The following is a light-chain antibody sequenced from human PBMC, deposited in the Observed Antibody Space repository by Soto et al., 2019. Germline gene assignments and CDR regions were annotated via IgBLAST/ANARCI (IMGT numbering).Light chain of an antibody. V-gene: IGLV2-14*01. J-gene: IGLJ1*01. CDR1: SSDVGGYNY. Sequence: QSVLTQPASVSGSPGQSITISCTGTSSDVGGYNYVSWYQQHPGKAPKLMIYDVSNRPSGVSNRFSGSKSGNTASLTISGLQAEDEADYYCSSYTSSSTGGFGTGTKVIVL. CDR2: DVS. CDR3: SSYTSSSTGG.